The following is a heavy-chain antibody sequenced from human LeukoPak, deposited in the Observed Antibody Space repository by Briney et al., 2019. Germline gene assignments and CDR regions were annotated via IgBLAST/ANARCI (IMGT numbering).Heavy chain of an antibody. D-gene: IGHD2-2*01. Sequence: ASVKVSCKASGYTFTDYFIHWVRQAPGQGLEWMGWINPNSGGTNYAQNFQGRVTMTRDTSISTAYMELSRLRSDDTAVYYCARAASSYCSSTSCSPRINWFDPWGQGTLVTVSS. V-gene: IGHV1-2*02. CDR3: ARAASSYCSSTSCSPRINWFDP. CDR2: INPNSGGT. CDR1: GYTFTDYF. J-gene: IGHJ5*02.